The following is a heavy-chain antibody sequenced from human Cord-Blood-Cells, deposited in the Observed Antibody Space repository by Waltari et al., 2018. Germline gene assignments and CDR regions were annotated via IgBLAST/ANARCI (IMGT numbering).Heavy chain of an antibody. Sequence: QVQLVQSGAEVKKPGASVKVACKASGYTFTGYYMHWVRPAPGQGLEWMGWINPNSGGTNYAQKFQGRVTMTRDTSISTAYMELSRLRSDDTAVYYCARELLWFGEPQDAFDIWGQGTMVTVSS. D-gene: IGHD3-10*01. CDR1: GYTFTGYY. V-gene: IGHV1-2*02. CDR3: ARELLWFGEPQDAFDI. CDR2: INPNSGGT. J-gene: IGHJ3*02.